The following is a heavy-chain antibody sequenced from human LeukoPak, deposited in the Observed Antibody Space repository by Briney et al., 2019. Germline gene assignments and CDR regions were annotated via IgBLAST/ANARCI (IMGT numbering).Heavy chain of an antibody. D-gene: IGHD6-13*01. CDR1: GFTFSSYA. V-gene: IGHV3-23*01. CDR2: ISGSGGST. J-gene: IGHJ4*02. CDR3: AKASLYSSSPG. Sequence: GGSLRLSCAASGFTFSSYAMSWVRQAPGKGLEWVSAISGSGGSTYYADSVKGRFTISRGNSKNTLYLQMNSLRAEDTAVYYCAKASLYSSSPGWGQGTLVTVSS.